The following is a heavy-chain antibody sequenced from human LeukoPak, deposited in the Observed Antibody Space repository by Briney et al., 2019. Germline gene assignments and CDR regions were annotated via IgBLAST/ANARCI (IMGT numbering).Heavy chain of an antibody. J-gene: IGHJ4*02. CDR3: ARGRYDILTLGDY. D-gene: IGHD3-9*01. V-gene: IGHV1-2*02. CDR2: INPNSGDT. Sequence: ASVKVSCKASGYTFTGYYMHWVRQAPGQGLEWMGWINPNSGDTKYSQKFQGRVTMTRDTSISTAYMELSRLRSDDTAVYYCARGRYDILTLGDYWGQGTLVTVSS. CDR1: GYTFTGYY.